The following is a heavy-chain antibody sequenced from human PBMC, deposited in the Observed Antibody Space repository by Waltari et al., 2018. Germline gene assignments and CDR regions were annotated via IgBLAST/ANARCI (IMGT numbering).Heavy chain of an antibody. CDR2: IYPSGTT. CDR1: GGSISSYY. Sequence: QVQLQESGPGLVKPSETLSLTCTVSGGSISSYYWSWIRQPAGKGLEWIGGIYPSGTTNSTPSLKSRVTMSVDTSKNQFSLKLSSLTAADPAVYYCARERSGRFGGWGQGTLVTVSS. V-gene: IGHV4-4*07. J-gene: IGHJ4*02. D-gene: IGHD3-16*01. CDR3: ARERSGRFGG.